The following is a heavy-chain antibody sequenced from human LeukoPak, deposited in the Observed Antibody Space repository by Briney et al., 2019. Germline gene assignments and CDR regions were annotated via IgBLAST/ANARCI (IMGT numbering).Heavy chain of an antibody. Sequence: PSETLSLTCTVSGGSISTSSYYWGWIRQPPGKGLECIGNIYYSGSTYYNPSLKSRVTISVDTSKNQFSLKLSSVTAADTAVYYCARDPTTVEGHDAFDIWGQGTMVTVSS. J-gene: IGHJ3*02. V-gene: IGHV4-39*07. CDR3: ARDPTTVEGHDAFDI. CDR2: IYYSGST. CDR1: GGSISTSSYY. D-gene: IGHD4-23*01.